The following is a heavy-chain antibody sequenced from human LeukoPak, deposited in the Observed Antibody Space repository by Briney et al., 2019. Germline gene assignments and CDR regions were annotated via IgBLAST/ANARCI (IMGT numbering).Heavy chain of an antibody. Sequence: SGPTLVNPTQTLTLTRTFSGFSLSTSGMCVSWIRQPPGKALEWLARIDWDDDKYYSTSLKTRLTISKDTSKNQVVLTMTNMDPVDTATYYCARLYYDILTGFVTPDYWGQGTLVTVSS. J-gene: IGHJ4*02. D-gene: IGHD3-9*01. CDR1: GFSLSTSGMC. V-gene: IGHV2-70*11. CDR3: ARLYYDILTGFVTPDY. CDR2: IDWDDDK.